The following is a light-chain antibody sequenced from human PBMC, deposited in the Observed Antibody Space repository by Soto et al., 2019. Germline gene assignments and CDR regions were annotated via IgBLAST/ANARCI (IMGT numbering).Light chain of an antibody. CDR2: GSS. CDR1: QGVSNNY. CDR3: QQYGSSPPYT. Sequence: EVVLTQSPGTLSLSPGERATLSCRASQGVSNNYLAWYQQKPGQYPKLLIFGSSDRATGIPDRFSGSGSGTDFTLTISSLEPEDFAVYYCQQYGSSPPYTFGQGTKLEIK. V-gene: IGKV3-20*01. J-gene: IGKJ2*01.